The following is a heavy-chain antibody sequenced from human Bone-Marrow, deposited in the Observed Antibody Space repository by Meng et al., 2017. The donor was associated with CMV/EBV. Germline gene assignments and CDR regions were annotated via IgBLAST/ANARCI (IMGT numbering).Heavy chain of an antibody. CDR1: FY. CDR3: ARDKGGYYYGSGSYYRDYYFDY. CDR2: INPNSGGT. V-gene: IGHV1-2*02. J-gene: IGHJ4*02. Sequence: FYMPWVRQAPGQGREWMGWINPNSGGTNYAQKFQGRVTMTRDTSISTAYMELSRLRSDDTAVYYCARDKGGYYYGSGSYYRDYYFDYWGQGTLVTVSS. D-gene: IGHD3-10*01.